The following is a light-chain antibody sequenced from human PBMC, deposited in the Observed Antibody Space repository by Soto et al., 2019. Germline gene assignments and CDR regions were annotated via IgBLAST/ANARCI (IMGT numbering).Light chain of an antibody. CDR3: YSYTSSSTYV. Sequence: LTQPASVSGAPGEWSTISCSGNGSDVGAYNYVSWYQQHPAKAPKLMIYDVSNRPSGVSDRFSGSKSGNTASLTISGLQAEDEADYYCYSYTSSSTYVFGSGTKVTVL. J-gene: IGLJ1*01. CDR1: GSDVGAYNY. V-gene: IGLV2-14*01. CDR2: DVS.